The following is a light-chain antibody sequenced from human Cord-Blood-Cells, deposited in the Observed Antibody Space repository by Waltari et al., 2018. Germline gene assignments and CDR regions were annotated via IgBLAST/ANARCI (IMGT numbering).Light chain of an antibody. CDR1: SSDVGSYNL. V-gene: IGLV2-23*02. J-gene: IGLJ3*02. Sequence: QSALTQPASVSGSPGQSITISCTGTSSDVGSYNLVSWYQQYPGKAPKLMMYEVSKRPSGVSNRFSGSKSSNTASLTISGLQAEDEADYYCCSYAGSSTLVFGGGTKLTVL. CDR2: EVS. CDR3: CSYAGSSTLV.